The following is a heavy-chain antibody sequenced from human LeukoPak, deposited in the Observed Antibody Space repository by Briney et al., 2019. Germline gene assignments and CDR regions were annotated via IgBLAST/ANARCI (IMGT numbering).Heavy chain of an antibody. CDR3: ARGSDIVVAGGYWFDP. V-gene: IGHV4-59*01. Sequence: SETLSLTCTVSGGSISSYYWSWIRQPPGKGLEWIGYIYYSGSTNYNPSLKSRVTISVDTSKNQFSLKLSSVTAADTAVYYCARGSDIVVAGGYWFDPWGQGTLVTVSS. D-gene: IGHD2-15*01. J-gene: IGHJ5*02. CDR1: GGSISSYY. CDR2: IYYSGST.